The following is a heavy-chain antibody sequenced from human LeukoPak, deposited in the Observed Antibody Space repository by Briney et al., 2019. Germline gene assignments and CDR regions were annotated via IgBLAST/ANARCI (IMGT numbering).Heavy chain of an antibody. V-gene: IGHV3-23*01. CDR2: ISGSGGGT. D-gene: IGHD6-19*01. Sequence: GGSPRLSCAVSGFTFSSYAMSWVRQAPGKGLEWVAAISGSGGGTDYADSVKGRFTLSRDNSKNTLYLQMNSLRAEDTAVYYCAKGEQWLVLYFQHWGQGTLVTVSS. CDR3: AKGEQWLVLYFQH. CDR1: GFTFSSYA. J-gene: IGHJ1*01.